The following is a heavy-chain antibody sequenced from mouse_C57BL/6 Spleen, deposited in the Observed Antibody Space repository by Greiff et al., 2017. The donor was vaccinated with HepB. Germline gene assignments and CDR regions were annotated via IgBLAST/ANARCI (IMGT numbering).Heavy chain of an antibody. CDR1: GFTFSDYY. CDR3: ARAVYYSNFYWYFDV. CDR2: INYDGSST. Sequence: EVNVVESEGGLVQPGSSMKLSCTASGFTFSDYYMAWVRQVPEKGLEWVANINYDGSSTYYLDSLKSRFIISRDNAKNILYLQMSSLKSEDTATYYCARAVYYSNFYWYFDVWGTGTTVTVSS. D-gene: IGHD2-5*01. J-gene: IGHJ1*03. V-gene: IGHV5-16*01.